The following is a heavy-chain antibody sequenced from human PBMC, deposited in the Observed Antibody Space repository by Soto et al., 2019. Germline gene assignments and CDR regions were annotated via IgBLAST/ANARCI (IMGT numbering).Heavy chain of an antibody. J-gene: IGHJ5*02. CDR1: GYTFTSYG. D-gene: IGHD6-19*01. Sequence: ASVKVSCKASGYTFTSYGISWVRQAPGQGLEWMGWISAYNGNTNYAQKLQGRVTMTTDTSTSTAYMEMRSLRSDDTAVYYCARDRSSGWYGWFDPWGQGTLVTVSS. CDR2: ISAYNGNT. CDR3: ARDRSSGWYGWFDP. V-gene: IGHV1-18*01.